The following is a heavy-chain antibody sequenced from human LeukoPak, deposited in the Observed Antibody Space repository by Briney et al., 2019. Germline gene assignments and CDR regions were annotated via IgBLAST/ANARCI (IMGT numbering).Heavy chain of an antibody. Sequence: SETLSLTCTVSGYSISSGYYWGWIRQPPGKGLEWIGTIYHSGSTYHNPSLKSRVTISVDTSKNQFSLKLSSVTAADTAVYYCARDRGEDIVVVPAATGWFDPWGQGTLVTVSS. CDR2: IYHSGST. V-gene: IGHV4-38-2*02. J-gene: IGHJ5*02. D-gene: IGHD2-2*01. CDR1: GYSISSGYY. CDR3: ARDRGEDIVVVPAATGWFDP.